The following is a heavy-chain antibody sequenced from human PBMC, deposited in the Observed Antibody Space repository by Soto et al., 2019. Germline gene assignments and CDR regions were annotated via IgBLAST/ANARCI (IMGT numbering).Heavy chain of an antibody. CDR1: GFSLSPNRVG. CDR2: IYWDDDK. D-gene: IGHD3-10*01. Sequence: QITLKESGPTLVKPTQTLTLTCTFSGFSLSPNRVGVGWIRQPPGKALERLALIYWDDDKRYSPSLKSRLTITKDTSKNPVVLTMTNMDPVDTATYSGVHSQVRTSYGEIYYWGQGTLVTVSS. J-gene: IGHJ4*02. CDR3: VHSQVRTSYGEIYY. V-gene: IGHV2-5*02.